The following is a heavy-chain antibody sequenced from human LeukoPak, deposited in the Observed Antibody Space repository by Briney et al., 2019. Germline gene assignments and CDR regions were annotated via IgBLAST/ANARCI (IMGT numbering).Heavy chain of an antibody. CDR3: ARVPRGYSYGYLNYFDY. D-gene: IGHD5-18*01. V-gene: IGHV4-39*07. CDR1: GGSISSSSYY. Sequence: SETLSLTCTVSGGSISSSSYYGGWIRQPPGKGLEWIGSFYYSGSTYYNPSLKSRVTISVDTSKNQFSLKLSSVTAADTAVYYCARVPRGYSYGYLNYFDYWGQGTLVTISS. CDR2: FYYSGST. J-gene: IGHJ4*02.